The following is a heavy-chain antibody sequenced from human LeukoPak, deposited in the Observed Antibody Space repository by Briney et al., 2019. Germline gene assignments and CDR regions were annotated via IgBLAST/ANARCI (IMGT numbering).Heavy chain of an antibody. CDR3: ARVHGDSNSWYDY. V-gene: IGHV3-48*01. Sequence: GGSLRLSCAASGFTFSSYSMNWVRQAPGKGLEWVSYISSSSSTIYYADSVKGRFTISRDNAKNSLYLQMNSLRAEDTAVYYCARVHGDSNSWYDYWGQGTLVTVSS. J-gene: IGHJ4*02. CDR1: GFTFSSYS. CDR2: ISSSSSTI. D-gene: IGHD6-13*01.